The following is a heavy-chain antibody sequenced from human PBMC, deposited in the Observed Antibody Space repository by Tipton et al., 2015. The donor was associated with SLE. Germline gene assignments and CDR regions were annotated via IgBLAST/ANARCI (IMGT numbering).Heavy chain of an antibody. J-gene: IGHJ4*02. Sequence: GSLRLSCAASGFTFSSYAMSWVRQAPGKGLEWVSVINSGGSTYYVDSVKGRFTISRDNSKNTLYLQMNSLRAEDTAVYYCASRTGADYWGQGTLVTVSS. CDR2: INSGGST. V-gene: IGHV3-23*03. CDR3: ASRTGADY. D-gene: IGHD1/OR15-1a*01. CDR1: GFTFSSYA.